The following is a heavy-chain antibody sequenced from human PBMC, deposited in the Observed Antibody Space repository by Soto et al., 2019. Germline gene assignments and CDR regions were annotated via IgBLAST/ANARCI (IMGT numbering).Heavy chain of an antibody. V-gene: IGHV2-5*02. J-gene: IGHJ6*02. CDR1: GFSLSTSGVG. CDR2: IYWDDDK. Sequence: QITLKESGPTLVKPTQTLTLTCTFSGFSLSTSGVGVGWIRQPPGKALEWLALIYWDDDKRYSPSLNSRLTINKVTFKNLEGLTNKNMYLVHTGTDCCALRLHHYHCDDMDVWGQGPAVTVSS. CDR3: ALRLHHYHCDDMDV.